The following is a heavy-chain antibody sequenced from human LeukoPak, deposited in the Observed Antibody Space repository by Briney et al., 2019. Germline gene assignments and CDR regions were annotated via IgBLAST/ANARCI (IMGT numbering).Heavy chain of an antibody. Sequence: PSDTLSLTCTVSGRSISSYYWSWIRQPPGKGLEWIGYIYYSGSTNYNPSLKSRVTISVDTSKNQFSLKLSSVTAADTAVYYCAVWPLVYWGQGTLVTVSS. V-gene: IGHV4-59*07. CDR3: AVWPLVY. D-gene: IGHD2-8*01. CDR2: IYYSGST. J-gene: IGHJ4*02. CDR1: GRSISSYY.